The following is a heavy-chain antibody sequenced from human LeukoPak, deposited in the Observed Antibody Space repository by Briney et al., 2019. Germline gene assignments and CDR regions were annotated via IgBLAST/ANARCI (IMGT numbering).Heavy chain of an antibody. Sequence: PSETLSLTCTVSGGSISNYYWSWIRQPPGKGPEWIGYIYESGSTNYNPSLKSRVTMSLDTSKNQFSLKLSSVTAADTAVYYCARDCYDSSGCFDYWGQGTLVTVSS. CDR1: GGSISNYY. D-gene: IGHD3-22*01. CDR3: ARDCYDSSGCFDY. CDR2: IYESGST. J-gene: IGHJ4*02. V-gene: IGHV4-59*01.